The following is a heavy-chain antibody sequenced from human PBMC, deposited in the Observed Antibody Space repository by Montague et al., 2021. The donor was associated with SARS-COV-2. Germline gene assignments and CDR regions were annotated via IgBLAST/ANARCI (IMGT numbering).Heavy chain of an antibody. CDR1: GGSISSPDYY. D-gene: IGHD2-8*01. Sequence: SETLSLTCTVSGGSISSPDYYWGWIRQSPGKGLEWIGSISYTGRTYYNSSLRSRVSFSMDTSKNHFSLSLSSVTVADTAAYFCARQLPSYCATNKCYPYYFDGWGQGALVTVSS. CDR2: ISYTGRT. CDR3: ARQLPSYCATNKCYPYYFDG. J-gene: IGHJ4*02. V-gene: IGHV4-39*01.